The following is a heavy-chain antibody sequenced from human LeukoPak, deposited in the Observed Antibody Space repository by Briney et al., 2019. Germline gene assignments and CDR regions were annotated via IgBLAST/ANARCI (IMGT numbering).Heavy chain of an antibody. D-gene: IGHD5-12*01. Sequence: PGGSLRLSCAASGFTFSSYAMHWVRQAPGKGLEYVSAISSNGGSTYYANSVKGRFTISRDNSKNTLYLQMGSLRAEDMAVYYCARRYSDYDFLGYFDYWGQGTLVTVSS. CDR1: GFTFSSYA. V-gene: IGHV3-64*01. J-gene: IGHJ4*02. CDR3: ARRYSDYDFLGYFDY. CDR2: ISSNGGST.